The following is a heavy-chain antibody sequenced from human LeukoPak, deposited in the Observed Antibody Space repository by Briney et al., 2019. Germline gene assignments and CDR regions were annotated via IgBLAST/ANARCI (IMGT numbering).Heavy chain of an antibody. J-gene: IGHJ4*02. CDR1: GFTFSSYW. CDR2: IKQDGSEK. V-gene: IGHV3-7*01. Sequence: GGSLRLSCAASGFTFSSYWMSWVRQAPGKGLEWVANIKQDGSEKYYVDSVKGRFTISRDNAKNSLYLQMNSLRAEDTAVYYCARADTAMAPPYYFDYWGQGTLVTVSS. CDR3: ARADTAMAPPYYFDY. D-gene: IGHD5-18*01.